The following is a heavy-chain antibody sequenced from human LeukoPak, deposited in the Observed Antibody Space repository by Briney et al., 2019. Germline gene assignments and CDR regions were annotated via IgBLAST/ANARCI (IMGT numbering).Heavy chain of an antibody. CDR3: AKGDCSSTNCFQDY. J-gene: IGHJ4*02. D-gene: IGHD2-2*01. CDR2: ISGSGRST. Sequence: GGSLRLSCAASGFIFSDYAMSWVRQAPGKGLEWVSGISGSGRSTYHADSVKGRVTISRDNSKNTLYLQMNSLRAKDTALYYCAKGDCSSTNCFQDYWGQGTLVTVSS. V-gene: IGHV3-23*01. CDR1: GFIFSDYA.